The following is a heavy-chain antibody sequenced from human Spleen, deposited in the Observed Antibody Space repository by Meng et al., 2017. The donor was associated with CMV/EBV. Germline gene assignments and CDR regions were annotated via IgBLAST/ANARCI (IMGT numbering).Heavy chain of an antibody. D-gene: IGHD5-12*01. CDR1: GGSFSGHH. V-gene: IGHV4-34*01. CDR2: IDHSGST. Sequence: SETLSLTSAVYGGSFSGHHWSWNRQFRGKGLEWIGEIDHSGSTNYNPSLKSRVTRAVDRSKNQFSLKLSSVTAADPAVYYCARGRPRGYSGSWGFVCWGQGTLVTVSS. J-gene: IGHJ4*02. CDR3: ARGRPRGYSGSWGFVC.